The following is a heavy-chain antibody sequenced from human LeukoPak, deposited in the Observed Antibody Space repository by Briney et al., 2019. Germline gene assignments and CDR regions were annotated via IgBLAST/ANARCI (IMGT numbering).Heavy chain of an antibody. D-gene: IGHD3-22*01. Sequence: GGSLRLSCAASGFTFSSYAMHWVRQAPGKGLEWVAVISYDGSNKYYADSVKGRFTISRGNSKNTLYLQMNSLRAEDTAVYYCAREAYYYDSSGYYHAEYFQHWGQGTLVTVSS. CDR2: ISYDGSNK. J-gene: IGHJ1*01. CDR1: GFTFSSYA. CDR3: AREAYYYDSSGYYHAEYFQH. V-gene: IGHV3-30-3*01.